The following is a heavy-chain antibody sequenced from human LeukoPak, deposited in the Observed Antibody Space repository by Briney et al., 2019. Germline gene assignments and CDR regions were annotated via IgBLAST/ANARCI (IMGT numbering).Heavy chain of an antibody. D-gene: IGHD2-15*01. CDR3: TTWRYCSGGSCYSGWLDP. CDR2: IKSKTDGGTT. J-gene: IGHJ5*02. V-gene: IGHV3-15*01. Sequence: GGSLRLSCAASGFTFSNAWMSWGRQAPGKGLEWVGRIKSKTDGGTTDYAAPVKGRFTISRDDSKNTLYLQMNSLKTEDTAVYYCTTWRYCSGGSCYSGWLDPWGQGTLVTVSS. CDR1: GFTFSNAW.